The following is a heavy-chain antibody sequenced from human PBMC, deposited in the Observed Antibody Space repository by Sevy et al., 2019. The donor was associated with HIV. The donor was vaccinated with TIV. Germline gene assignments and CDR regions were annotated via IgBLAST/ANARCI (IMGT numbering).Heavy chain of an antibody. D-gene: IGHD2-2*01. CDR3: ARAPDPSCRSTRCYYFDY. CDR1: GFTFGSYA. J-gene: IGHJ4*02. V-gene: IGHV3-23*01. CDR2: TRARDSST. Sequence: GGSLRLSCVASGFTFGSYAVSWVRQAPGKGREWVAATRARDSSTYQADSVRGRFTISRDNSKNTLYLQMNSLRAEDTAVYYCARAPDPSCRSTRCYYFDYWGQGTLVTVSS.